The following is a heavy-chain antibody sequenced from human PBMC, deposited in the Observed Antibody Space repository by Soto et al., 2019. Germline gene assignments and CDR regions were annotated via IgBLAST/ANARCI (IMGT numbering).Heavy chain of an antibody. V-gene: IGHV3-23*01. CDR1: GFTLSACA. J-gene: IGHJ4*02. Sequence: GGSLRLSCAASGFTLSACAMSWVRQAPGKGLEWVSTMSGSGVDTYYADSVKGRFTISRDLSRNTLYLHMDSLRAEDTAIYYCSKKPYVAADKLFFDYWGPGTVVTVSS. CDR3: SKKPYVAADKLFFDY. CDR2: MSGSGVDT. D-gene: IGHD6-13*01.